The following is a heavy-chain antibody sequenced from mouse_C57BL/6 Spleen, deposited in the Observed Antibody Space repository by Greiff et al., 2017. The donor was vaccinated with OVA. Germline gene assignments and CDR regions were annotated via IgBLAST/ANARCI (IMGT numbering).Heavy chain of an antibody. V-gene: IGHV7-3*01. D-gene: IGHD3-1*01. CDR3: ARDKGASDWYFDV. CDR2: IRNKANGYTT. J-gene: IGHJ1*03. CDR1: GFTFTDYY. Sequence: EVKLVESGGGLVQPGGSLSLSCAASGFTFTDYYMSWVRQPPGKALEWLGFIRNKANGYTTEYSASVKGRFTISRDNSQSILYLQMNALRAEDSATYYCARDKGASDWYFDVWGTGTTVTVSS.